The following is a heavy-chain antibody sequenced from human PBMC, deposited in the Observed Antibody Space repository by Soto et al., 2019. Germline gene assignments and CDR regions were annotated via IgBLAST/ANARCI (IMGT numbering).Heavy chain of an antibody. CDR2: IYHSGST. J-gene: IGHJ6*02. Sequence: SETLSLTCAVSGGSISSGGYSWSWIRQPPGKGLEWIGYIYHSGSTYYNPSLKSRVTISVDRSKNQFSLKLSSVTAADTAVYYCARDHITMVRGVIMGGGMDVWGQGTTVTVSS. D-gene: IGHD3-10*01. CDR3: ARDHITMVRGVIMGGGMDV. V-gene: IGHV4-30-2*01. CDR1: GGSISSGGYS.